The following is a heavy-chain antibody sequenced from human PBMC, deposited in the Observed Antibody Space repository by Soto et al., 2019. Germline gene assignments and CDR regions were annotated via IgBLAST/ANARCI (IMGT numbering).Heavy chain of an antibody. Sequence: SETLSLTCTVSGGSISSSSYYWGWIRQPPGKGLEWIGSIYYSGSTYYNPSLKSRVTISVDTSKNQFSLKLSSVPAADTAVYYCARHRGGPYGDYGAPFDYWGQGTLVTVSS. CDR3: ARHRGGPYGDYGAPFDY. J-gene: IGHJ4*02. V-gene: IGHV4-39*01. D-gene: IGHD4-17*01. CDR2: IYYSGST. CDR1: GGSISSSSYY.